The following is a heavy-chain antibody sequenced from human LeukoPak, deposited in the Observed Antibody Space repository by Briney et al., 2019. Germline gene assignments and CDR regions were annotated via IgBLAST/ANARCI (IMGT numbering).Heavy chain of an antibody. CDR2: INPNSGGT. D-gene: IGHD2-2*01. J-gene: IGHJ4*02. V-gene: IGHV1-2*06. CDR1: GYTFTGYY. CDR3: AIYCSSTSCYEGENYFDY. Sequence: ASVKVSCKASGYTFTGYYMHWVRQAPGQGLEWVGRINPNSGGTNYAQKFQGRVTMTRDTSISTAYMELSRLRSDDTAVYYCAIYCSSTSCYEGENYFDYWGQGTLVTVSS.